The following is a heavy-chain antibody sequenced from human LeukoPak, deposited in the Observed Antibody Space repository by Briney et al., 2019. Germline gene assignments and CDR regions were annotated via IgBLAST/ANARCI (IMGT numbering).Heavy chain of an antibody. D-gene: IGHD1-26*01. CDR1: GGSISSGGYY. CDR2: IYYSGST. V-gene: IGHV4-31*03. CDR3: PRDDSVGS. Sequence: SETLSLTCTVSGGSISSGGYYWRWIRQHPGKGLEWIGYIYYSGSTYYNPSLQSRVTISVDTSKNQFSLKLSSVTAADTAVYYCPRDDSVGSWGQGTLVTVSS. J-gene: IGHJ4*02.